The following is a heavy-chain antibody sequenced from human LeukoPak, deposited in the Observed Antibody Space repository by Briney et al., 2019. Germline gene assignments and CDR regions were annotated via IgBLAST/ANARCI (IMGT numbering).Heavy chain of an antibody. Sequence: PGGSLRLSCAASGFTVSSNYMSWVRQAPGKGLEWVSVIYSGGSTYYADSVKGRSTISRDNSKNTLYLQMNNLRAEDTAVYYCASGSGSYRTPYYYMDVWGKGITVTVSS. CDR3: ASGSGSYRTPYYYMDV. CDR2: IYSGGST. J-gene: IGHJ6*03. D-gene: IGHD3-10*01. V-gene: IGHV3-53*01. CDR1: GFTVSSNY.